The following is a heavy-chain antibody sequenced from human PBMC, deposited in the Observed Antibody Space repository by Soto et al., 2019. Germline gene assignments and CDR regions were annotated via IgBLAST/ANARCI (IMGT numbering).Heavy chain of an antibody. V-gene: IGHV4-59*08. CDR2: IYYTGIT. CDR3: ASTSSSWYYYYMDV. Sequence: SETLSLTCTVSGGSINSYYWSWIRQSPGKGMEWIGFIYYTGITKYSPSLQSRVAISVDTSKKQFPLKLSSVTAADTAVYYCASTSSSWYYYYMDVWGKGTTVTVS. D-gene: IGHD6-6*01. J-gene: IGHJ6*03. CDR1: GGSINSYY.